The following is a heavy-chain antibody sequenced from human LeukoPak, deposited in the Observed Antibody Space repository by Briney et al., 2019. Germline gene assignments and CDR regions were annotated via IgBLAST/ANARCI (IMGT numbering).Heavy chain of an antibody. D-gene: IGHD6-13*01. CDR2: IYPGDSDT. V-gene: IGHV5-51*07. CDR1: GYSFTSYW. Sequence: PGESLKISCKGSGYSFTSYWIGWVHQMPGKGLEWTGIIYPGDSDTRYSPSFQGQVTISADKSISTAYLQWSSLKASDTAMYYCARRLSAAGRYYFDYWGQGTLVTVSS. J-gene: IGHJ4*02. CDR3: ARRLSAAGRYYFDY.